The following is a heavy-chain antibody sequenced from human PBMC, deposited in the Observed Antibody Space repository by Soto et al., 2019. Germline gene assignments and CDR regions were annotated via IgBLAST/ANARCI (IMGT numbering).Heavy chain of an antibody. J-gene: IGHJ4*02. D-gene: IGHD6-19*01. V-gene: IGHV3-48*03. CDR2: ISSSGRII. Sequence: EVQLVESGGGLVQPGGSLRLSCAASGFTFSGYEMNWVRQAPGRGLEWISYISSSGRIIYYADSVKGRFTISRDNAKNSLYLQMNSLRVEDTALYYCAREGSGLTVATTYDFWGQGTLVTVSS. CDR3: AREGSGLTVATTYDF. CDR1: GFTFSGYE.